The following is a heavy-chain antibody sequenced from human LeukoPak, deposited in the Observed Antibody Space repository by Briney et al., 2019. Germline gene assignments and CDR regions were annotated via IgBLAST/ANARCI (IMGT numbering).Heavy chain of an antibody. J-gene: IGHJ1*01. Sequence: PSETLSLTCTVSGGSISSYYWSWIRQPPGKGLEWIGYIYYSGSTNYNPSLKSRVTISVDTSKNQFSLKLSSVTAADTAVYYCARGWGYGASPFQHWGQGTLVTVSS. CDR3: ARGWGYGASPFQH. D-gene: IGHD4-17*01. CDR1: GGSISSYY. CDR2: IYYSGST. V-gene: IGHV4-59*01.